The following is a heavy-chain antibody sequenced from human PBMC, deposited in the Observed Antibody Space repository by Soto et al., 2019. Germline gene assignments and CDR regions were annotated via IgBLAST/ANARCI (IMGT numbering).Heavy chain of an antibody. CDR1: GFTFSAYE. J-gene: IGHJ5*02. D-gene: IGHD2-21*01. CDR2: ISDGGFTT. CDR3: ARIGECGGVRCS. Sequence: GESLKISCGASGFTFSAYEMNWVRQAPGKGLEWISYISDGGFTTHYADSVKGRFTISRDNANNSLFLQMNRLRVEDTAIYQCARIGECGGVRCSWGQGTLVTVSS. V-gene: IGHV3-48*03.